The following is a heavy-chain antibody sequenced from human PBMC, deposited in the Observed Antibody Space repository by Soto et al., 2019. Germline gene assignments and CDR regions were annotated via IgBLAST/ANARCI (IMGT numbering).Heavy chain of an antibody. CDR3: ASFWGVPAAIWQPSQNYYYYYYMDV. CDR1: GGSISSSSYY. Sequence: SETLSLTCTVSGGSISSSSYYWGWIRQPPGKGLEWIGSINHSGSTNYNPSLKSRVTISVDTSKNQFSLKLSSVTAADTAVYYCASFWGVPAAIWQPSQNYYYYYYMDVWGKGTTVTVSS. V-gene: IGHV4-39*07. J-gene: IGHJ6*03. D-gene: IGHD2-2*01. CDR2: INHSGST.